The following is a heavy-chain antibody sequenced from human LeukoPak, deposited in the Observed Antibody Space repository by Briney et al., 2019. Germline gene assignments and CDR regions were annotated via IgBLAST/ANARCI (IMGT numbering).Heavy chain of an antibody. D-gene: IGHD2-15*01. CDR2: ISYDGSNK. CDR1: GFTFSSYG. CDR3: AKDRGIDAFDI. J-gene: IGHJ3*02. V-gene: IGHV3-30*18. Sequence: QSGGSLRLSCAASGFTFSSYGMHCVRQAPGKGLEWVAVISYDGSNKYCADSVKGRFTISRDNSKNTLYLQMNSLRAEDTAVYYCAKDRGIDAFDIWGEGTMVTVSS.